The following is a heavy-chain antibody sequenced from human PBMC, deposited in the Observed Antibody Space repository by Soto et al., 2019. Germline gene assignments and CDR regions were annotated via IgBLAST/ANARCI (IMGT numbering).Heavy chain of an antibody. Sequence: SVKVSCKASGFTFTNSAVQWVRQARGQGLEWVGWIIVGSGITNYGQKFHERVTIARDVSSSTVSMELSRLRSEDTAVYYCAAAEGEGFDYWGQ. CDR1: GFTFTNSA. D-gene: IGHD3-16*01. CDR3: AAAEGEGFDY. V-gene: IGHV1-58*01. J-gene: IGHJ4*02. CDR2: IIVGSGIT.